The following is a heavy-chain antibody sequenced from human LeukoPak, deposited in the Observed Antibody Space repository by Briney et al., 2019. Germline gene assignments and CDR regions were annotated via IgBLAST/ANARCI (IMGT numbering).Heavy chain of an antibody. Sequence: PSETLSLTCTVSGGSISSYYWSWIRQPPGKGLEWIGYIYYSGSTNYNPSLRSRVTISVDTSKNQFSLKLSSVTAADTAVYYCARTTEAHSWRTRYYDYYMDVWGKGTTVTVSS. V-gene: IGHV4-59*01. CDR2: IYYSGST. CDR1: GGSISSYY. D-gene: IGHD6-13*01. CDR3: ARTTEAHSWRTRYYDYYMDV. J-gene: IGHJ6*03.